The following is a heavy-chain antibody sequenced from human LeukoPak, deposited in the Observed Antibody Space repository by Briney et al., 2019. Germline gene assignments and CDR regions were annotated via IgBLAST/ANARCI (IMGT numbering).Heavy chain of an antibody. J-gene: IGHJ6*04. CDR3: ARDFQWTGMDV. CDR1: GFTFSSHE. Sequence: HPGGSLRLSCAASGFTFSSHEMNWVRQAPGKGLERVSYISSSGSTIYYADSVKGRFTISRDNAKNSLYLQMNSLRAEDTAVYYCARDFQWTGMDVWGKGTTVTVSS. V-gene: IGHV3-48*03. D-gene: IGHD6-19*01. CDR2: ISSSGSTI.